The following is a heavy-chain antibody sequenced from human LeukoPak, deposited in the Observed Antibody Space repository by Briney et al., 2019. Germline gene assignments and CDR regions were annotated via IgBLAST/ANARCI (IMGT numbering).Heavy chain of an antibody. CDR1: GFTFSDYG. CDR3: ARRKDDSSGPDDY. D-gene: IGHD3-22*01. Sequence: GGSLRLSCAASGFTFSDYGMHWVRQAPGKGLEWVAFIRYDGSNKFYADSVRGRFTISRDNAKNSLYLQMNSLGAEDTAVYYCARRKDDSSGPDDYWGRGTLVTVSS. CDR2: IRYDGSNK. J-gene: IGHJ4*02. V-gene: IGHV3-30*02.